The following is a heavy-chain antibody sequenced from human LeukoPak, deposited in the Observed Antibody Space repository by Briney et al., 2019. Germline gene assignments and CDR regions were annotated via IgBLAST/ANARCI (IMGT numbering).Heavy chain of an antibody. CDR2: ISSTSRSI. D-gene: IGHD1-26*01. Sequence: GGSLRLSCATSGFTFKAYTMNWVRQTPGKGLEWVSSISSTSRSIHYADSVKGRFTISRDDDKNSLYLQMNSLRAEDTAVYYCARDGSYFGQYYFDYWGQGTLVTVSS. CDR1: GFTFKAYT. J-gene: IGHJ4*02. V-gene: IGHV3-21*01. CDR3: ARDGSYFGQYYFDY.